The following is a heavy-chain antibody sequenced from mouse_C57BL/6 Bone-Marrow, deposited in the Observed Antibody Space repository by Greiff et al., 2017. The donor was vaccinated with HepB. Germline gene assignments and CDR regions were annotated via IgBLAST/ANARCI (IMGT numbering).Heavy chain of an antibody. CDR3: VREIGVARSYFDY. CDR2: IRSKSNNYAT. CDR1: GFSFNTYA. D-gene: IGHD1-1*01. V-gene: IGHV10-1*01. Sequence: EVQLVESGGGLVQPKGSLKLSCAASGFSFNTYAMNWVRQAPGKGLEWVARIRSKSNNYATYYADSVKDRFTISRDDSESMLYLQMNNLKTEDTAMYYCVREIGVARSYFDYWGQGTTLTVSS. J-gene: IGHJ2*01.